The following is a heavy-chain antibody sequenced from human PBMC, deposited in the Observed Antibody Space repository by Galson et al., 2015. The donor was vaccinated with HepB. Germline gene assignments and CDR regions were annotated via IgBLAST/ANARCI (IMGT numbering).Heavy chain of an antibody. V-gene: IGHV3-21*01. J-gene: IGHJ4*02. CDR3: AREGLHGGYY. CDR1: GFTFNSYS. CDR2: ISSSSSYK. Sequence: SLRLSCAASGFTFNSYSMNWVRQAPGKGLEWVSGISSSSSYKYYADSVKGRFTISRDNAKNSLYLQMNSLRAEDTAVYYCAREGLHGGYYWGQGTLVTVSS. D-gene: IGHD4-11*01.